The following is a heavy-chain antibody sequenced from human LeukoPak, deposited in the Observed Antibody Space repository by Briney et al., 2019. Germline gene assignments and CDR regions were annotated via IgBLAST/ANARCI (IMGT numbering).Heavy chain of an antibody. CDR1: GFTFSSYW. V-gene: IGHV3-7*03. J-gene: IGHJ3*02. D-gene: IGHD6-13*01. CDR2: IKQDGSEK. CDR3: AKDIAYSSSWFYEGDAFDI. Sequence: GGSLRLSCAASGFTFSSYWMSWVRQAPGKGLEWVANIKQDGSEKYYVDSVKGRFTISRDNAKNSLYLQMNSLRAEDTALYYCAKDIAYSSSWFYEGDAFDIWGQGTMVTVSS.